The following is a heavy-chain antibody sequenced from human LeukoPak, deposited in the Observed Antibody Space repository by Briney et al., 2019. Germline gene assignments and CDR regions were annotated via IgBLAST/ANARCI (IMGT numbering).Heavy chain of an antibody. CDR2: FDPEDGET. V-gene: IGHV1-24*01. CDR3: ARVLAIAAAGTSPPTY. J-gene: IGHJ4*02. CDR1: GYTLTELS. D-gene: IGHD6-13*01. Sequence: ASVKVSCKVSGYTLTELSMHWVRQAPGKGLEWMGGFDPEDGETIYAQKFQGRVTITRDTSASTAYMELSSLRSEDTAVYYCARVLAIAAAGTSPPTYWGQGTLVTVSS.